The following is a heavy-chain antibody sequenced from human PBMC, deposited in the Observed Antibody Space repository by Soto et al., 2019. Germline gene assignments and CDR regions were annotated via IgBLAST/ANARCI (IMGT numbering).Heavy chain of an antibody. CDR3: AHAILCCTGGSCSTYCDS. Sequence: QITLKESGPTLVKPTQTLTLTCTFSGFSLSTPGVAVGWIRQPAGKALEWLAIIYWDDDKYYSASLNSSLTITKDTSNIQVVLTMINMDPVYTSTYSCAHAILCCTGGSCSTYCDSWGQGTLVTVSS. CDR1: GFSLSTPGVA. V-gene: IGHV2-5*02. CDR2: IYWDDDK. J-gene: IGHJ4*02. D-gene: IGHD2-15*01.